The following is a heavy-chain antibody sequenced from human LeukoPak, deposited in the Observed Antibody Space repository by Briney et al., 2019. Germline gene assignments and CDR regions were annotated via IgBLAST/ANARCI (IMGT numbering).Heavy chain of an antibody. J-gene: IGHJ4*02. CDR1: GFNFGIYS. CDR3: VREKGGFGFVL. D-gene: IGHD3-16*01. CDR2: VSAGSTGI. Sequence: GGSLRLSCAGSGFNFGIYSMDWVRQAPGKGLEWVAYVSAGSTGIFYAASVKGRFSISRDNAQRSLYLQMNSLRAEDTAIYYCVREKGGFGFVLWGRGTLVTVSS. V-gene: IGHV3-48*04.